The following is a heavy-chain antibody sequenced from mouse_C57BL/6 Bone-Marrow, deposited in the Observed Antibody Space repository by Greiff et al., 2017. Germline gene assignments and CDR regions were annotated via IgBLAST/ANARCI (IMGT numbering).Heavy chain of an antibody. CDR2: ILPGSGST. CDR3: ASPSYYDGSSYDWFAY. J-gene: IGHJ3*01. D-gene: IGHD1-1*01. V-gene: IGHV1-9*01. Sequence: QVQLQQSGAELMKPGASVKLSCKATGYTFTGYWIEWVKQRPGHGLEWIGEILPGSGSTNYNEKFKGKATFTADTSSNTAYMQLSSLTTEDSAIYYGASPSYYDGSSYDWFAYWGQGTLVTVSA. CDR1: GYTFTGYW.